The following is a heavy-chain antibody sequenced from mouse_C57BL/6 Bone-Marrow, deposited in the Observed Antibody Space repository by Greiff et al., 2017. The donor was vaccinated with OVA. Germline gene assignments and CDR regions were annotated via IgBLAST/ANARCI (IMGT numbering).Heavy chain of an antibody. V-gene: IGHV1-80*01. J-gene: IGHJ4*01. CDR3: AGGYWMDY. CDR2: IYPGDGDT. D-gene: IGHD2-3*01. Sequence: QVQLKESGAELVKPGASVKISCKASGYAFSSYWMNWVKQRPGQGLEWIGQIYPGDGDTNYNGKFKGKATLTADKSSSTAYMQLSSLTSEDSAVYFCAGGYWMDYWGQGTSVTVSS. CDR1: GYAFSSYW.